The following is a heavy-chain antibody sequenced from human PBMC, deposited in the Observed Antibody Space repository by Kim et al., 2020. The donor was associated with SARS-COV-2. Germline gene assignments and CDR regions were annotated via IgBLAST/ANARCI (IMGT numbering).Heavy chain of an antibody. D-gene: IGHD3-22*01. Sequence: SETLSLTCTVSGGSISSYYWSWIRQPPGKGLEWIGYIYYSGSTNYNPSLKSRVTISVDTSKNQFSLKLSSVTAADTAVYYCARHPRPEWLLPYYMDVWGKGTTVTVSS. CDR2: IYYSGST. CDR3: ARHPRPEWLLPYYMDV. J-gene: IGHJ6*03. V-gene: IGHV4-59*08. CDR1: GGSISSYY.